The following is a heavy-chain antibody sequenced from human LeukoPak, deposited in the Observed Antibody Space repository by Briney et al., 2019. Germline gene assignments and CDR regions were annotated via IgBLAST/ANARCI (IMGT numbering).Heavy chain of an antibody. Sequence: GSLRLSCAASGFTVSNYYMSWVRQAPGKGLEWVSVIYSGGDTFHADSVKGRFTLSRDNSKNTLYLQMNSLRAEDTAVYYCTRDPDGWGQGTLVTVSS. V-gene: IGHV3-66*01. J-gene: IGHJ4*02. CDR3: TRDPDG. CDR1: GFTVSNYY. CDR2: IYSGGDT.